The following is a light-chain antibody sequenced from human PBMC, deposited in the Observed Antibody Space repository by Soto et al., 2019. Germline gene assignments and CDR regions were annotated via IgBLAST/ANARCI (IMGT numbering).Light chain of an antibody. CDR3: SSYTSSSTLL. V-gene: IGLV2-14*01. J-gene: IGLJ1*01. CDR2: DVS. CDR1: SSDVGGYNY. Sequence: QSVLAQPASVSGSPGQSITISCTGTSSDVGGYNYVSWYQQHPGKAPKLMIYDVSNRPSGVSNRFSGSKSGNTASLTISGLQAEDGADYYCSSYTSSSTLLFGTGTKVTVL.